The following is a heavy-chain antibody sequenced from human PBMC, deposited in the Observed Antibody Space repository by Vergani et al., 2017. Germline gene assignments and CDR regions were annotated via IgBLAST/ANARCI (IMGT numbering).Heavy chain of an antibody. V-gene: IGHV4-34*01. J-gene: IGHJ6*03. CDR2: IDHTGRP. Sequence: QVQLQQWGGGLFKPSETLSLTCVVNGGSFTSYHWTWMRQSPGEGLEWVGDIDHTGRPDYNPSLKSRLTMSVDKSRNQFSLTLNSVTATDTAIYFCARVNTETNGHLYYYYYMDVWGQGTAVTVS. CDR3: ARVNTETNGHLYYYYYMDV. CDR1: GGSFTSYH. D-gene: IGHD4-11*01.